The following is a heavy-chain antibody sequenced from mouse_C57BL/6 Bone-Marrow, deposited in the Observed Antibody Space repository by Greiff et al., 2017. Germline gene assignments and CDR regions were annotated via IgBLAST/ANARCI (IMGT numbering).Heavy chain of an antibody. CDR3: ARHGGLRPLDD. Sequence: EVKVVESGGDLVKPGGSLKLSCAASGFTFSSYGMSWVRQTPDKRLEWVATISSGGSYTYYPDSVKGRFTISRDNAKNTLYLQMSSLKSEDTAMXYCARHGGLRPLDDWGKGTTLTVSS. CDR1: GFTFSSYG. J-gene: IGHJ2*01. CDR2: ISSGGSYT. V-gene: IGHV5-6*01. D-gene: IGHD2-4*01.